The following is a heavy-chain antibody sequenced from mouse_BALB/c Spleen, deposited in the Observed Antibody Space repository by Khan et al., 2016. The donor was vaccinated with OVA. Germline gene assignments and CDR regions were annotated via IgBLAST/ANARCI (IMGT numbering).Heavy chain of an antibody. J-gene: IGHJ3*01. D-gene: IGHD2-13*01. Sequence: EVELVESGGGLVKPGGSLKLSCAASGFTFSDYYMYWVRQTPEKRLEWVATISDGGVYTYYPDSVKGRFTISRVDAKNNLYLQVSSLKSEDTAMCYCARGYYGDPFSYWGQGTLVTVSA. CDR1: GFTFSDYY. CDR3: ARGYYGDPFSY. CDR2: ISDGGVYT. V-gene: IGHV5-4*02.